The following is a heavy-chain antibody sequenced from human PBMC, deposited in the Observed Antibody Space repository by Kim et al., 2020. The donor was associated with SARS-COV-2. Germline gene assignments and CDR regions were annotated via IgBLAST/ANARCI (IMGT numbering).Heavy chain of an antibody. CDR2: IYYSGST. CDR3: ARRYGSGPCYYFDY. V-gene: IGHV4-59*08. D-gene: IGHD3-10*01. CDR1: GGSISNYY. J-gene: IGHJ4*02. Sequence: SETLSLTCTVSGGSISNYYWSWIRQPPGKGLEWIGYIYYSGSTNYNPSLKSRVTISVDTSKNQFSLKLSSVTAADTAVYYCARRYGSGPCYYFDYWDQGT.